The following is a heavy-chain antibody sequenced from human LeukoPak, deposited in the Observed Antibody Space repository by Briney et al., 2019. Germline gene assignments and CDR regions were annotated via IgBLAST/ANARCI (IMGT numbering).Heavy chain of an antibody. J-gene: IGHJ4*02. D-gene: IGHD4-17*01. CDR3: AREPGGGDYGYLGY. CDR2: IIPIFGTA. V-gene: IGHV1-69*05. CDR1: GGTFSSYA. Sequence: SVKVSCKASGGTFSSYAISWVRQAPGQGLEWMGRIIPIFGTANYAQKFQGRVTITTDESTSTAYMELSSLRSEDTAVHYCAREPGGGDYGYLGYWGQGTLVTVSS.